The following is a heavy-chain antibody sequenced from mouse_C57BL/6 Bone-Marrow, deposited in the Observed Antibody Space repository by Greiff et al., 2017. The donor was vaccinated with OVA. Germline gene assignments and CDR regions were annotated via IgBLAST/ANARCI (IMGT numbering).Heavy chain of an antibody. J-gene: IGHJ4*01. D-gene: IGHD6-1*01. Sequence: QVQLQQPGPELVKPGASVTISCKASGYAFSSSWMNWVKQRPGQGLEWIGRIYPGDGDTNYNGKFKGKATLTVDNSSSTAYMQLSSLTSEDSAVDFCARDQCLREARDYGGQGTAVTVTA. CDR1: GYAFSSSW. CDR2: IYPGDGDT. CDR3: ARDQCLREARDY. V-gene: IGHV1-82*01.